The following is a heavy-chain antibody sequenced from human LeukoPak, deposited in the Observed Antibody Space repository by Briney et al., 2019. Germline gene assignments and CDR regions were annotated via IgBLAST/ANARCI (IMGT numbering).Heavy chain of an antibody. J-gene: IGHJ4*02. CDR1: GGSFSGYY. CDR2: INHSGST. D-gene: IGHD3-10*01. V-gene: IGHV4-34*01. CDR3: ARELGGIMVRGVNVY. Sequence: KTSETLSPTCAVYGGSFSGYYWSWIRQPPGKGLEWIGEINHSGSTNYNPSLKSRVTISVDTSKNQFSLKLTSVTAADTAVYYCARELGGIMVRGVNVYWGQGTLVTVSS.